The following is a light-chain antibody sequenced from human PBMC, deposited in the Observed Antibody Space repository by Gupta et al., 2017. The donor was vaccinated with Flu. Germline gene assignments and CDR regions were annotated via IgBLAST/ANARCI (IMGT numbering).Light chain of an antibody. J-gene: IGLJ1*01. CDR1: SSDIGNYNR. CDR2: EVS. V-gene: IGLV2-18*02. CDR3: SSYTTSSTYV. Sequence: QSALTQPPSMSGSPGQSVTISCTGTSSDIGNYNRVSWYQQSPGTAPKLMIYEVSNRPAGVPDRFSGSKSGNTASLTISGLQAEDEADFYCSSYTTSSTYVFGTGTKVTVL.